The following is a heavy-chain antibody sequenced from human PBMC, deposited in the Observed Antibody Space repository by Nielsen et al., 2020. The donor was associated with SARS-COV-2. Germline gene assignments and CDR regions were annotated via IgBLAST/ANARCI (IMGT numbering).Heavy chain of an antibody. CDR1: GASISSGDYY. J-gene: IGHJ6*03. Sequence: SETLSLTCAVSGASISSGDYYWSWIRQSPGKGLEWIGEVSHSGSINYNPSLKSRVTLSMDKSKRQFSLRLTSVSAADTAVYFCARGDLVVVPSPILGLGPFFYYFYLDVWGKGTTVIVSS. V-gene: IGHV4-4*02. CDR2: VSHSGSI. D-gene: IGHD2-2*01. CDR3: ARGDLVVVPSPILGLGPFFYYFYLDV.